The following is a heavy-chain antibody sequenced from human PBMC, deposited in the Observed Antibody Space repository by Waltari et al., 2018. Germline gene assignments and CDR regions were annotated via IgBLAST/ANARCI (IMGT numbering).Heavy chain of an antibody. J-gene: IGHJ3*02. CDR2: IKHSGRT. CDR3: ARVKIGSITVWGIYRNAFDI. V-gene: IGHV4-34*01. CDR1: GGSFRGYY. Sequence: QGQLQQRGAGLLKPSETLSLTCAVYGGSFRGYYWSWIRQPPGKGLEWIGEIKHSGRTNYNPSRKSRVTISVDTAKNQFSLKLSSGSAADTAVYYCARVKIGSITVWGIYRNAFDIWGKGTMVAVSA. D-gene: IGHD3-16*02.